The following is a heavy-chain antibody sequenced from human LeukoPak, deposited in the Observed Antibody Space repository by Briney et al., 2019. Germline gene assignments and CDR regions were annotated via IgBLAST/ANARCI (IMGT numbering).Heavy chain of an antibody. D-gene: IGHD3-3*01. CDR3: ARDGLGGDAFDI. J-gene: IGHJ3*02. CDR1: GFSFSSYA. V-gene: IGHV3-23*01. Sequence: GGSLRLSCAASGFSFSSYAVSWVRQTPGKRPEWVSGISGDGRTFYADSVKGRFTISRDNAKNSLYLQMNSLRAEDTAVYYCARDGLGGDAFDIWGQGTMVTVSS. CDR2: ISGDGRT.